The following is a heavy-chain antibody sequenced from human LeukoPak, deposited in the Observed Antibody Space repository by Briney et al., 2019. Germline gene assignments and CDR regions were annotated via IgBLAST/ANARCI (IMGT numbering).Heavy chain of an antibody. CDR3: AKDLHYGSADY. CDR1: GFTFSSYN. J-gene: IGHJ4*02. D-gene: IGHD3-10*01. Sequence: GGSLRLSCAASGFTFSSYNMNWVRQDPGKGLVWVSHINNDGSITNYADSVKGRFTISRDNAKNTLYLQMNSLRAEDTAVYYCAKDLHYGSADYWGQGTLVTVSS. V-gene: IGHV3-74*01. CDR2: INNDGSIT.